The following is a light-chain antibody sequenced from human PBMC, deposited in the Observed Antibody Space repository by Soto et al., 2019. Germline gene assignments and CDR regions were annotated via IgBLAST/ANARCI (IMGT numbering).Light chain of an antibody. CDR2: AAS. CDR3: QQYADSPT. CDR1: QVTSSW. V-gene: IGKV1-12*01. Sequence: DIQMTQSPSSVSASVGDTVTITCRASQVTSSWLAWYQQKPGKAPKLLIYAASSLQSGVPSRFSGSGSGTDFTLTISSLEPEDFAVYYCQQYADSPTFGGGTKVDIK. J-gene: IGKJ4*01.